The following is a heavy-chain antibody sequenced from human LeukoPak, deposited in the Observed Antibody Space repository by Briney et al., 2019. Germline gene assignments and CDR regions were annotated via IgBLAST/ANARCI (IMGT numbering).Heavy chain of an antibody. CDR2: ISGSGGST. D-gene: IGHD2-21*02. CDR3: AKLLVTAVDY. J-gene: IGHJ4*02. Sequence: GGSLRLSCAASGFTVSSNYMSWVRQAPGKGLEWVSAISGSGGSTYYADSVKGRFTISRDNSKNTLYLQMNSLRAEDTAVYYCAKLLVTAVDYWGQGTLVTVSS. CDR1: GFTVSSNY. V-gene: IGHV3-23*01.